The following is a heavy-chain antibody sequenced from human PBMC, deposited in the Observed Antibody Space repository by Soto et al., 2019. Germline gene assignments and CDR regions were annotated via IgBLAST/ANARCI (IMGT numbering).Heavy chain of an antibody. J-gene: IGHJ5*02. CDR3: ARGPLGGDYGDIWFDP. Sequence: ASVKVSCKSSGYPFTHYGITWVRQAPGQGLEWMGWISAYNGNTNYAQKLQGRVTMTTDTSTSTAYMELRSLRSDDTAVYYCARGPLGGDYGDIWFDPWGQGTLVTVSS. D-gene: IGHD4-17*01. CDR2: ISAYNGNT. V-gene: IGHV1-18*01. CDR1: GYPFTHYG.